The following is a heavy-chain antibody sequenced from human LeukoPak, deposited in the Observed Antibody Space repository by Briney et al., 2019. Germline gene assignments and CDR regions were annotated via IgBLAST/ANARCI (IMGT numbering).Heavy chain of an antibody. CDR2: MNPSDNGE. J-gene: IGHJ4*02. CDR1: GYTFTDHY. D-gene: IGHD6-13*01. V-gene: IGHV1-2*02. CDR3: TTNAAALDY. Sequence: ASVKVSCKASGYTFTDHYIHWVRQAPGQGLEWMGWMNPSDNGENYAQKFQGRVAMTRDTSISTAYVEVTRLTSDDTAVYYCTTNAAALDYWGQGTLITVSS.